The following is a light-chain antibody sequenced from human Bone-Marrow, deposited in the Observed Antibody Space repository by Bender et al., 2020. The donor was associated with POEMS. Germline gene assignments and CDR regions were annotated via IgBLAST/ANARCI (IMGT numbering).Light chain of an antibody. CDR1: SSDVGGYNL. J-gene: IGLJ2*01. V-gene: IGLV2-23*02. CDR2: EVT. CDR3: CSYAGSRTWVL. Sequence: QSALTQPASVSGSPGQSVTISCTGVSSDVGGYNLVSWYQQHPGKAPKLMIYEVTNRPSGVSSRFSGSKSGNTASLTISGLQTEDEADYYCCSYAGSRTWVLFGGGTKLTVL.